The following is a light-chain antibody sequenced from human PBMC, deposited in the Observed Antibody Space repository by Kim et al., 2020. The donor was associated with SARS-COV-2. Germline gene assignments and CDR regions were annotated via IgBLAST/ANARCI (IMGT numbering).Light chain of an antibody. CDR1: QSGSSKP. Sequence: PGENAPLTCRPSQSGSSKPLVWYQQKPGQAPRLLIYGVSNRAKGIPDRFSGSGSGTDFTLTISSLAPEDFAMYYCQQYSTSPSWTFGPGTKVDIK. V-gene: IGKV3-20*01. CDR2: GVS. J-gene: IGKJ1*01. CDR3: QQYSTSPSWT.